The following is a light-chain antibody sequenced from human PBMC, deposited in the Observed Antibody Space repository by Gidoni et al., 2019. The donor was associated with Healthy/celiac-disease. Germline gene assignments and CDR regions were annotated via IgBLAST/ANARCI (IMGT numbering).Light chain of an antibody. CDR2: GAS. Sequence: EIVLTQSPATLSVSPGERATISCRASQRVSNNLAWYQQKPGQAPRLLIYGASTRATGIPARFSGSGSGTEFTLTISSLQSEDFAVYYCQQYDNWPLYTFGQGTKLEIK. CDR3: QQYDNWPLYT. CDR1: QRVSNN. J-gene: IGKJ2*01. V-gene: IGKV3-15*01.